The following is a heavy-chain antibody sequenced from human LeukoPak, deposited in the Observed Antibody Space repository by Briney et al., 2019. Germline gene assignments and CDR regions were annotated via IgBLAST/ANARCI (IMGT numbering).Heavy chain of an antibody. J-gene: IGHJ3*02. CDR1: GGSISSGSYY. Sequence: PSQTLSLTCTVSGGSISSGSYYWSWIRQPAGKGLEWIGRIYTSGSTNYNPSLKSRVTISVDTSKNQFSLKLSSVTAADTAVYYCVTPRGSYSPDTPDAFDIWGQGTMITVSS. V-gene: IGHV4-61*02. D-gene: IGHD1-26*01. CDR2: IYTSGST. CDR3: VTPRGSYSPDTPDAFDI.